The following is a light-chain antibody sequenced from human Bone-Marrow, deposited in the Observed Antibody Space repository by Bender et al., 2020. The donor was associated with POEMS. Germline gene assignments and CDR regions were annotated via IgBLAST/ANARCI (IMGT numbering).Light chain of an antibody. Sequence: YELTQPPSVSVSPGQTASITCSGDKLGDKFACWYQQKPGQSPVLIIYQDTKRPSGIPERFSGSNSGNTATLTISGTQALDEADYCCQAWDSSVIFGGGTKLTVL. CDR1: KLGDKF. CDR2: QDT. J-gene: IGLJ2*01. CDR3: QAWDSSVI. V-gene: IGLV3-1*01.